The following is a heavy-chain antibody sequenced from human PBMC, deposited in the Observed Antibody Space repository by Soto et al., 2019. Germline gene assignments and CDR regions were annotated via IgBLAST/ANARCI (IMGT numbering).Heavy chain of an antibody. J-gene: IGHJ4*02. D-gene: IGHD3-22*01. CDR3: ARGYESSSRSVAY. CDR1: GFTASINY. CDR2: FYAGGST. V-gene: IGHV3-53*01. Sequence: GGSLRLSCAASGFTASINYMSWVRQAPGKGLEWVSLFYAGGSTYYADSVKGRFTISRDNSKNTLYLQMNSLRVDDTAVYYCARGYESSSRSVAYWGQGILVTSPQ.